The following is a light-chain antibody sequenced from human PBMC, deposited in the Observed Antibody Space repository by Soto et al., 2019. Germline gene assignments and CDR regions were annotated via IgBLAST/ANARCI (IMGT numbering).Light chain of an antibody. V-gene: IGKV4-1*01. CDR2: WAS. CDR1: QNVLYSSNNKNY. CDR3: QQYYSTPLT. J-gene: IGKJ4*01. Sequence: DIVMTQSPDSLAVSLGERATINCKSSQNVLYSSNNKNYLAWYQQKPGQPPKLLIYWASTRESGVPDRFSGSGSGTEFTLTISSLQAEDDALYYCQQYYSTPLTFGRGTKVEIK.